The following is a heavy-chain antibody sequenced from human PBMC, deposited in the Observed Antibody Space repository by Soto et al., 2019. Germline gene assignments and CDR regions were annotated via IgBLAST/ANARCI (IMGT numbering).Heavy chain of an antibody. CDR3: ARDGYSNPRYFDF. CDR2: INHSGST. V-gene: IGHV4-34*01. CDR1: GAPFSGYY. J-gene: IGHJ2*01. D-gene: IGHD4-4*01. Sequence: QVQLQQWGAGLLKPSETLSLTCAVYGAPFSGYYWSWIRQPPGKGLEWIGEINHSGSTNYNPSLTSRVTRSADTSRNQFSLKMTSVTTADTAVYYCARDGYSNPRYFDFWGRGTPVTVSS.